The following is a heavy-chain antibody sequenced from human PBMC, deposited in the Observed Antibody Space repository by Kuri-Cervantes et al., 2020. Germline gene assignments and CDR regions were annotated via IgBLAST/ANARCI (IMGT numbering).Heavy chain of an antibody. V-gene: IGHV3-7*01. CDR2: IKKDENEK. CDR1: GLTFSSYC. J-gene: IGHJ4*02. Sequence: GESLKISCAASGLTFSSYCMSWVRQAPGKGLEWVANIKKDENEKYYVDSVRGRFTISRDNAKNSLYLQMNSLRAEDTAVYYCARDGNYYGSGSYFFDYWGQGTLVTVSS. CDR3: ARDGNYYGSGSYFFDY. D-gene: IGHD3-10*01.